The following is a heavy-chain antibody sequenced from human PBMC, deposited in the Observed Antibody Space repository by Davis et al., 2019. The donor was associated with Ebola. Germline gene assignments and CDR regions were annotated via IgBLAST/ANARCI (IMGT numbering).Heavy chain of an antibody. J-gene: IGHJ4*02. V-gene: IGHV3-30-3*01. CDR1: GFTFSSYA. CDR3: AREGNWGLDY. Sequence: GESLKISCAASGFTFSSYAMHWVRQAPGKGLEWVGFISHDESNEYYADSVRGRFTISRDNSKNTLYLQMSSLRADDTAVYYCAREGNWGLDYWGQGTLVTVSS. D-gene: IGHD7-27*01. CDR2: ISHDESNE.